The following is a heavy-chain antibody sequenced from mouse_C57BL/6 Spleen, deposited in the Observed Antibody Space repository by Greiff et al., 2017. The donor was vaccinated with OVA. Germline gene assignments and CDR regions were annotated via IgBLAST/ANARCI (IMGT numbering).Heavy chain of an antibody. CDR3: ARDHTLYWYFDV. Sequence: EVKLMESGGGLVKPGGSLKLSCAASGFTFSSYAMSWVRQTPEKRLEWVATISDGGSYTYYPDNVKGRFTISRDNAKNNLYLQMSHLKSEDTAMYYCARDHTLYWYFDVWGTGTTVTVSS. CDR2: ISDGGSYT. D-gene: IGHD5-1-1*01. V-gene: IGHV5-4*01. CDR1: GFTFSSYA. J-gene: IGHJ1*03.